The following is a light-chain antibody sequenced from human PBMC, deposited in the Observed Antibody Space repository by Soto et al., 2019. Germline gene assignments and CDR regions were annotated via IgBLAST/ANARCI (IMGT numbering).Light chain of an antibody. J-gene: IGKJ1*01. Sequence: IVLTHSPGTVSLSPWERATLSCRATESVVSNYLAWYQLKPGQAPRLLIYDASSRATGIPDRFSGSGSGTDFTLTISRLEPEDFAVYYCQQYGSSGTFGQGTTVDIK. CDR1: ESVVSNY. V-gene: IGKV3-20*01. CDR3: QQYGSSGT. CDR2: DAS.